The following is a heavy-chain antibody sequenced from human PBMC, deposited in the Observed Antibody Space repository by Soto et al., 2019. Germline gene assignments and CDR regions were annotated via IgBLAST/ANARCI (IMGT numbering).Heavy chain of an antibody. CDR2: IWYDGSNK. CDR1: GFTFSSYG. V-gene: IGHV3-33*01. CDR3: ARGSGSGGLDV. Sequence: QVQLVESGGDVVQPGRSQRLSCAASGFTFSSYGMHWVRQTPGKGLEWVAVIWYDGSNKYYADSVKGRFTISRDNSKNTLYLQMTSLRAEDTAVYYCARGSGSGGLDVWGQGTTVTVSS. D-gene: IGHD1-26*01. J-gene: IGHJ6*02.